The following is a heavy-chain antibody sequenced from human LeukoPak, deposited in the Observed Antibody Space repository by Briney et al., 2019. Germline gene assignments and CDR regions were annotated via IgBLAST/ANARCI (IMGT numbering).Heavy chain of an antibody. CDR2: ISGSGGST. Sequence: PGGSLRLPCAASGFTFSSYAMSWVRQAPGKGLEWVSAISGSGGSTYYADSVKGRFTISRDNSKNTLYLQMNSLRAEDTAVYYCAKDDDLTGYDFWSVYYYYGMDVWGQGTTVTVSS. D-gene: IGHD3-3*01. CDR3: AKDDDLTGYDFWSVYYYYGMDV. J-gene: IGHJ6*02. V-gene: IGHV3-23*01. CDR1: GFTFSSYA.